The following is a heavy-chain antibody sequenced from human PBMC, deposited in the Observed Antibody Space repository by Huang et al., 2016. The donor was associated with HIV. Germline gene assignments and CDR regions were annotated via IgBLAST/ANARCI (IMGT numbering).Heavy chain of an antibody. J-gene: IGHJ3*02. CDR3: ARQGFGRSDAFDI. D-gene: IGHD3-10*01. V-gene: IGHV1-18*01. CDR1: GYTFINFD. CDR2: ISPYNGNT. Sequence: QVQLVQSGAEVKKPGASVKVSCKASGYTFINFDINWVRQAPGQGLEWMGRISPYNGNTKFEQKLQGRLTMTTDTSTSTAYMDLRSLRSDDTALYYCARQGFGRSDAFDIWGQGTMVTVSS.